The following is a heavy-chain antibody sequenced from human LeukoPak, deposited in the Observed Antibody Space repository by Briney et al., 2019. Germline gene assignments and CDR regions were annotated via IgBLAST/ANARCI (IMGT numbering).Heavy chain of an antibody. J-gene: IGHJ4*02. Sequence: GGSLRLSCAASGFTFSSYAMGWVRQAPGKGLEWVSAISGSGGSTYYADSVKGRFTISRDNSKNTLYLQMNSLRAEDTAVYYCAISFMTTVTLFDYWGQGTLVTVSS. CDR2: ISGSGGST. CDR3: AISFMTTVTLFDY. D-gene: IGHD4-17*01. V-gene: IGHV3-23*01. CDR1: GFTFSSYA.